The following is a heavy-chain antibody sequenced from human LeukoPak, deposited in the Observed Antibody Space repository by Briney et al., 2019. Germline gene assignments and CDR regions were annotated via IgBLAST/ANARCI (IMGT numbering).Heavy chain of an antibody. J-gene: IGHJ4*02. CDR2: ISYDGSNK. V-gene: IGHV3-30*04. CDR3: ARNSYYYDSSGYSHFDY. Sequence: GGSLRLSCAASGFTFSSCAMHWVRQAPGKGLEWVAVISYDGSNKYYADPVKGRFTISRDNSKNTLYLQLNRLRAEDTAVYYCARNSYYYDSSGYSHFDYWGQGTLVTVSS. D-gene: IGHD3-22*01. CDR1: GFTFSSCA.